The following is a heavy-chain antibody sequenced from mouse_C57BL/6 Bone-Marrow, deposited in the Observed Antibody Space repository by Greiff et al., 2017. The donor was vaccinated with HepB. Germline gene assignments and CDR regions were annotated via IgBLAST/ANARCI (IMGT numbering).Heavy chain of an antibody. Sequence: QVHVKQPGAELVMPGASVKLSCKASGYTFTSYWMHWVKQRPGQGLEWIGEIDPSDSYTNYNQKFKGKSTLTVDKSSSTAYMQLSSLTSEDSAVYYCARWGYYYGTLYFDYWGQGTTRTVSS. CDR2: IDPSDSYT. CDR1: GYTFTSYW. CDR3: ARWGYYYGTLYFDY. V-gene: IGHV1-69*01. D-gene: IGHD2-1*01. J-gene: IGHJ2*01.